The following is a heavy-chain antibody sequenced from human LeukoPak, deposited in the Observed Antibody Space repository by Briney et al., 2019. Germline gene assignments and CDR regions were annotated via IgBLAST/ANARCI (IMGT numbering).Heavy chain of an antibody. D-gene: IGHD6-13*01. CDR3: ARVRRIAAAGTPPGYYYYGMDV. CDR2: IYYSGST. V-gene: IGHV4-61*05. CDR1: GGSISSRSYY. J-gene: IGHJ6*02. Sequence: SETLSLTCTVSGGSISSRSYYWGWIHQSPGKGLEWIGYIYYSGSTNYNPSLKSRVTISVDTSKNQFSLKLSSVTAADTAVYYCARVRRIAAAGTPPGYYYYGMDVWGQGTTVTVSS.